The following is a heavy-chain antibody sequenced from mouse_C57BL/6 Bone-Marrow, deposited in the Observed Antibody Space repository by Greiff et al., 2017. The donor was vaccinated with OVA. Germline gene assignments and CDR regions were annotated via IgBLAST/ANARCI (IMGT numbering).Heavy chain of an antibody. V-gene: IGHV5-9-1*02. J-gene: IGHJ2*01. CDR3: TRWLLDY. Sequence: EVKLMESGAGLVKPGGSLKLSCAASGFTFSSYAMSWVRQTPEKRLEWVAYISSGGDYIYYADTVKGRFTISRDNARNTLYLQMSSLKSEDTAMYYCTRWLLDYWGQGTTLTVSS. CDR1: GFTFSSYA. CDR2: ISSGGDYI. D-gene: IGHD2-3*01.